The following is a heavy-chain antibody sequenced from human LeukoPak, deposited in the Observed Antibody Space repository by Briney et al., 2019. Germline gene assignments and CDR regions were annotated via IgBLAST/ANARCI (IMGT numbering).Heavy chain of an antibody. J-gene: IGHJ6*02. CDR2: IIPIFGTA. Sequence: SVKVSCKASGGTFSSYAISWVRQAPGQGLEWMGGIIPIFGTANYAQKFQGRVTITADESTSTAYMELSSLRSEDTAVYYCALKSTASLLLLLRSYYYCGMDVWGQGTTVTASS. CDR3: ALKSTASLLLLLRSYYYCGMDV. D-gene: IGHD4-17*01. V-gene: IGHV1-69*13. CDR1: GGTFSSYA.